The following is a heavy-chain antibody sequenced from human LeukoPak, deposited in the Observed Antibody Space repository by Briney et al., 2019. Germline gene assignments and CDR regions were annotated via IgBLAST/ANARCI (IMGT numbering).Heavy chain of an antibody. V-gene: IGHV3-15*01. J-gene: IGHJ4*02. CDR3: TTDSVYCSSTSCYPLDY. CDR1: GFTFSNAW. D-gene: IGHD2-2*01. Sequence: GGSLRLSCAASGFTFSNAWMSWVRQAPGKGLEWVGRIKSKTDGGTTGYAAPVKGRFTISRDDSKNTLYLQMNSLNTEDTAVYYCTTDSVYCSSTSCYPLDYWGQGTLVTVSS. CDR2: IKSKTDGGTT.